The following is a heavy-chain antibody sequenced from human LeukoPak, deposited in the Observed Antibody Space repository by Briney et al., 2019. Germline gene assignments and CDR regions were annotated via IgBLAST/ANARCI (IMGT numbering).Heavy chain of an antibody. CDR2: MNPNSGST. V-gene: IGHV1-8*01. CDR1: GYTFTSYD. CDR3: ARGSRIAAAGTYYYYYYMDV. Sequence: ASVKVSCKASGYTFTSYDINWVRQATGQGLEWMGWMNPNSGSTGYAQKFQGRVTMTRNTSISTAYMELSSLRSEDTAVYYCARGSRIAAAGTYYYYYYMDVWGKGTTVTVSS. J-gene: IGHJ6*03. D-gene: IGHD6-13*01.